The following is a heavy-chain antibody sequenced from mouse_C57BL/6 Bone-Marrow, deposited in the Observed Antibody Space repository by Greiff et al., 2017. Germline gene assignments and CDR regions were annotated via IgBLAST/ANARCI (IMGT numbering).Heavy chain of an antibody. Sequence: QVQLQQSGPELVKPGASVKLSCKASGYAFSSSWMNWVKQRPGKGLEWIGRIYPGDGDTNYNGKFKGKATLTADKSSSTAYMQLSSLTSEDSAVYFCARTGLVVAYWGQGTLVTVSA. CDR3: ARTGLVVAY. V-gene: IGHV1-82*01. CDR2: IYPGDGDT. D-gene: IGHD3-3*01. J-gene: IGHJ3*01. CDR1: GYAFSSSW.